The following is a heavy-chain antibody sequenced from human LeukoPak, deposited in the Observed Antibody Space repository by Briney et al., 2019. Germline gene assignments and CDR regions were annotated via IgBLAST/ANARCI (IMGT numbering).Heavy chain of an antibody. CDR1: GFTFSSFS. V-gene: IGHV3-21*01. J-gene: IGHJ4*02. Sequence: GGSLRLSCAASGFTFSSFSMNWVRQAPGKGLEWVSSISTISSFIFYADSVKGRFTISRDNAKNSLYLQMTSLRAEDTAVYYCARDFGGFQGVITRLFDYWGQGTPVTVSS. D-gene: IGHD3-10*01. CDR2: ISTISSFI. CDR3: ARDFGGFQGVITRLFDY.